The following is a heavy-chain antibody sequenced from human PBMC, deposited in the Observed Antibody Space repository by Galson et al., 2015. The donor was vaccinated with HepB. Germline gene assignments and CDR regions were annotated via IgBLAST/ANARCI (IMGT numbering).Heavy chain of an antibody. D-gene: IGHD3-9*01. J-gene: IGHJ6*02. CDR3: ASFDEVGHGPLYPVDV. V-gene: IGHV1-69*06. CDR2: IIPVIGTT. Sequence: SVKVSCKASGGTFGRYIINWVRQAPGQGLEWMGGIIPVIGTTNYAQKFQGRLTITADKSTTTAYMELISLTSDDTAVYYCASFDEVGHGPLYPVDVWGQGTTFTVS. CDR1: GGTFGRYI.